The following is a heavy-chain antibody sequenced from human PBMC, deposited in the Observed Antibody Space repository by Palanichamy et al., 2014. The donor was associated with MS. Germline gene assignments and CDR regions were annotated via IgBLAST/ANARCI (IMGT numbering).Heavy chain of an antibody. Sequence: MNWVRQAPGKGPEWVASISSTSSYIYYADSVKGRFTISRDNARESLYLQMNSLRAEDTAVYYCARRDYWKWGSDPWGQGTLVTVSS. V-gene: IGHV3-21*01. J-gene: IGHJ5*02. D-gene: IGHD1-1*01. CDR3: ARRDYWKWGSDP. CDR2: ISSTSSYI.